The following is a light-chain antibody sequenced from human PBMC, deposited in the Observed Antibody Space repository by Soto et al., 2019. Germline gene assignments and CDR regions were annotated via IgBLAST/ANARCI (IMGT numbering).Light chain of an antibody. CDR1: SNDVGAYNF. J-gene: IGLJ2*01. CDR2: EVN. V-gene: IGLV2-8*01. CDR3: SSYGGSNNLL. Sequence: QSVLTQPPSASGSPGQSVTISCTGTSNDVGAYNFISWYQQHPGKAPTLMIYEVNKRPSGVPDRFSGSKSGNTASLTVSGLQAEDEADYYCSSYGGSNNLLFGGGTQLTVL.